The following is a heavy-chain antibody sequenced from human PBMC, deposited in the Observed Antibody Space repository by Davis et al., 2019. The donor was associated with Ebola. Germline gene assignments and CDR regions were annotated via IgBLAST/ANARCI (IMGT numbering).Heavy chain of an antibody. D-gene: IGHD6-6*01. CDR2: ISAYNGNT. CDR3: AALGARLLGY. V-gene: IGHV1-18*01. Sequence: ASVKVSCKASGYTFTSYGISWVRQAPGQGLEWMGWISAYNGNTSYAQKFQGRVTMTRDTSTSTVYMELSSLRSEDTAVYYCAALGARLLGYWGQGTLVTVSS. CDR1: GYTFTSYG. J-gene: IGHJ4*02.